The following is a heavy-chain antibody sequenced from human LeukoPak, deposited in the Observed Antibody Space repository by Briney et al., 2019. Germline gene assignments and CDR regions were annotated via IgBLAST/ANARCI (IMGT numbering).Heavy chain of an antibody. CDR2: FDPEDGET. V-gene: IGHV1-24*01. CDR1: GYTLTELS. Sequence: ASMKVSCKVSGYTLTELSMHWVRQAPGKGLEWMGGFDPEDGETIYAQKFQGRVTMTEDTSTDTAYVELSSLRSEDTAVYYCATGGRIVGAYFDYWGQSTRVTVSS. D-gene: IGHD1-26*01. J-gene: IGHJ4*02. CDR3: ATGGRIVGAYFDY.